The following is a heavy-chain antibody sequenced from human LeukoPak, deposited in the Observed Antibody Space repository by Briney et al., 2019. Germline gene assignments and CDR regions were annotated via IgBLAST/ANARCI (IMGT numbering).Heavy chain of an antibody. J-gene: IGHJ6*04. V-gene: IGHV3-30*04. CDR2: ISYDGSNK. CDR3: ARGRNAYYYYGMDV. Sequence: PGGSLRLSCAASGFTFSSYAMHWVRQAPGKGLEGVAVISYDGSNKYYADSVKGRFTISRDNSKNTLCLQMNSLRAEDTAVYYCARGRNAYYYYGMDVWGKGTTVTVSS. CDR1: GFTFSSYA.